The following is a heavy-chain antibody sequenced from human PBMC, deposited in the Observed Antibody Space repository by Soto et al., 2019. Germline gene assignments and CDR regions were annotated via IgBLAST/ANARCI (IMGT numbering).Heavy chain of an antibody. CDR2: IYYSGST. CDR1: GGSISSGGYY. CDR3: VRDLTDSYYYYGMDV. J-gene: IGHJ6*02. Sequence: PSETLSLTCTVSGGSISSGGYYWSWIRQHPGKGLEWIGYIYYSGSTYYNPSLKSRVTISVDTSKNQFSLKLSSVTAADTAVYYCVRDLTDSYYYYGMDVWGQGTTVTVSS. V-gene: IGHV4-31*03.